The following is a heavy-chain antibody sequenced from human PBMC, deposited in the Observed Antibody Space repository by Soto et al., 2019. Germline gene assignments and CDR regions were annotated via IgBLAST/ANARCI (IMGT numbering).Heavy chain of an antibody. Sequence: PSETLSLTCSVSGGSIKSDHYYLSWLRQPPGKGLEWLGYISYSGSTYYNPSLKSRIVISVDTSKNQFSLKLISVTAADTAVYYCARAYDFWNGYYSAQYYFDFWGQGTLVTVSS. CDR1: GGSIKSDHYY. V-gene: IGHV4-30-4*01. D-gene: IGHD3-3*01. CDR3: ARAYDFWNGYYSAQYYFDF. CDR2: ISYSGST. J-gene: IGHJ4*02.